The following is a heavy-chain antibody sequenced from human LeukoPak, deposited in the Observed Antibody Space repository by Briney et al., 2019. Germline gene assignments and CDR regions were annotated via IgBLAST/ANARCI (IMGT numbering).Heavy chain of an antibody. CDR2: TSSSGSTI. Sequence: AGGTLRFSCAASGFTFRDNYMSWHPQAPGKGLEGVSYTSSSGSTIYYAVPVKGRFTISRDNAKASLYLQMNSLRAEDTAVYYCARVPNRFLSHYYHYYYMDVWGKGTTVTVSS. CDR1: GFTFRDNY. CDR3: ARVPNRFLSHYYHYYYMDV. J-gene: IGHJ6*03. V-gene: IGHV3-11*04. D-gene: IGHD3-3*01.